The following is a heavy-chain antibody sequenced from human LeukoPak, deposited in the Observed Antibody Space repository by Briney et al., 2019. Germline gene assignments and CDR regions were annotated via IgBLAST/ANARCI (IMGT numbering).Heavy chain of an antibody. Sequence: PSETLSLTCTVSGGSISSYYWSWIRQPAGKGLEWIGRIYTSGSTNYNPSLKSRVTMSVDTSKNQFSLKLSSVTAADTAVYYCARDGSYYYDSSGYYSGVEAADYWGQGTLVTVSS. CDR3: ARDGSYYYDSSGYYSGVEAADY. CDR1: GGSISSYY. J-gene: IGHJ4*02. CDR2: IYTSGST. V-gene: IGHV4-4*07. D-gene: IGHD3-22*01.